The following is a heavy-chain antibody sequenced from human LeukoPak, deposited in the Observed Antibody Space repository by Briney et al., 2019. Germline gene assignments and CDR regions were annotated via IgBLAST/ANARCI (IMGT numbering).Heavy chain of an antibody. CDR1: GGTFSSYA. D-gene: IGHD3-10*01. CDR2: IIPIFGTA. CDR3: ARGGMVRDRRHFQFDH. J-gene: IGHJ4*02. V-gene: IGHV1-69*06. Sequence: SVKVSCKASGGTFSSYAISWVRQAPGQGLEWMGGIIPIFGTANYAQKFQGRVTITADKSTSTAYMELSSLRSEDTAVYYCARGGMVRDRRHFQFDHWGQGTLVTVSS.